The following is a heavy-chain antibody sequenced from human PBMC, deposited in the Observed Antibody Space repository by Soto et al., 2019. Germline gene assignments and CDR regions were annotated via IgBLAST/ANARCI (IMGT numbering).Heavy chain of an antibody. D-gene: IGHD1-1*01. CDR2: IYYSGST. CDR1: GGSISSGGYY. CDR3: AREEGGTRGYYYIDV. Sequence: PSETLSLTCTVSGGSISSGGYYWSWIRQHPGKGLEWIGYIYYSGSTYYNPSLKSRVTISVDTSKNQISLKLSSVTATDTAFFYCAREEGGTRGYYYIDVGGKGTTVTVSS. V-gene: IGHV4-31*03. J-gene: IGHJ6*03.